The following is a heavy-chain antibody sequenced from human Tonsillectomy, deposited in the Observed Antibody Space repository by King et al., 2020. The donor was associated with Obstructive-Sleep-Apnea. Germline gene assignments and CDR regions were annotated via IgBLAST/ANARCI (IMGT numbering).Heavy chain of an antibody. Sequence: VQLVESGGGLVKPGGSLRLSCAASGFTFRSYSMNWVRQAPGKGLEWVSSISSSRSYIYYADSLKGRFTISRDNAKNSLYLQMNSLRAEDTAVYYCARAIFGVLGGYYGMDVWGQGTTVTVSS. CDR1: GFTFRSYS. D-gene: IGHD3-3*01. J-gene: IGHJ6*02. CDR3: ARAIFGVLGGYYGMDV. V-gene: IGHV3-21*01. CDR2: ISSSRSYI.